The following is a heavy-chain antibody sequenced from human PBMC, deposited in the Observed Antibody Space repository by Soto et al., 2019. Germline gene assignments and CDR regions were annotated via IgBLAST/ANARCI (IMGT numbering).Heavy chain of an antibody. J-gene: IGHJ4*02. Sequence: PSETLSLTCTVSGGSISSYYWSWIRQPPGKGLEWIGYIYYSGSTNYNPSLKSRVTISVDTSKNQFSLKLSSVTAADTAAYYCARWDYDILTGFGFDYWGQGTLVTVSS. CDR3: ARWDYDILTGFGFDY. CDR1: GGSISSYY. D-gene: IGHD3-9*01. CDR2: IYYSGST. V-gene: IGHV4-59*01.